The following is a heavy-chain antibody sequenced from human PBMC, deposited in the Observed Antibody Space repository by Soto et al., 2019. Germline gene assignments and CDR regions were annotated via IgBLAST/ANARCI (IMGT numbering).Heavy chain of an antibody. V-gene: IGHV3-23*01. Sequence: GSLRLSCAASGFTFSSYAMSWVRQAPGKGLEWVSAISGSGGSTYYADSVKGRFTISRDNSKNTLYLQMNSLRAEDTAVYYCAKDAEDIVVVVAASHYYGMDVWGQGTTVTVSS. D-gene: IGHD2-15*01. CDR3: AKDAEDIVVVVAASHYYGMDV. CDR1: GFTFSSYA. J-gene: IGHJ6*02. CDR2: ISGSGGST.